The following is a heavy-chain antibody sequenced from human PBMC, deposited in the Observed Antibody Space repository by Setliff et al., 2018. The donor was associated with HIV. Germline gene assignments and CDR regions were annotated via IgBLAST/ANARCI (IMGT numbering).Heavy chain of an antibody. D-gene: IGHD5-12*01. J-gene: IGHJ5*02. Sequence: GESLKISCAASGFTFSTYWMHWVRQAPGKGLVWVSHINNDGRKTTYADSVKGRFTVSRDNAKNTLYLQMNSLRAEDTAVYYCARVASGYDYGWLDPWGQGTLVTVSS. V-gene: IGHV3-74*03. CDR3: ARVASGYDYGWLDP. CDR2: INNDGRKT. CDR1: GFTFSTYW.